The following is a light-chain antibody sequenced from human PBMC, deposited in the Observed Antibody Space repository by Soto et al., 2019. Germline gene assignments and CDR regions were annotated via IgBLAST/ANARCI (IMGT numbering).Light chain of an antibody. CDR3: QQRSNWPWT. Sequence: EIVLTQSPGTLSLSPGERATLSCRASQSVSSSYLAWYQQKPGQAPRLLIYGASSRATGIPDRFSGSGSGTDYTLTITNLESEDFAVYYCQQRSNWPWTFGQGTKV. J-gene: IGKJ1*01. CDR1: QSVSSSY. CDR2: GAS. V-gene: IGKV3D-20*02.